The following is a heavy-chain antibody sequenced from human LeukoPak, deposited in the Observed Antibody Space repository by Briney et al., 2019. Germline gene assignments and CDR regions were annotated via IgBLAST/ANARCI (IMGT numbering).Heavy chain of an antibody. CDR2: IKSDGST. V-gene: IGHV3-74*01. J-gene: IGHJ4*02. D-gene: IGHD4-23*01. CDR3: ARGNYGGNSGDY. CDR1: GFTFSSYW. Sequence: SGGSLRLPCAASGFTFSSYWMHWVRQAPGKGLVWVSRIKSDGSTSYADSVKGRFTISRDNAKNTLYLQVNSLRAEDTAVYYCARGNYGGNSGDYWGQGTLVTVSS.